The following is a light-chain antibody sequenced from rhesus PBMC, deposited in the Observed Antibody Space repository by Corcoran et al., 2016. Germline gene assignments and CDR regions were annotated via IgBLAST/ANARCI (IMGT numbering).Light chain of an antibody. V-gene: IGKV1-74*01. J-gene: IGKJ1*01. Sequence: DIQMTQSPSSLSASVGDRVTITCRASENVNNYLNWYQKKPGKAPKLLIYKASTLQSGVPSRFSGSGSGTDYPCTSSSLQSEDVATYYCQPNYGTPWTFGQGTKVDIK. CDR1: ENVNNY. CDR2: KAS. CDR3: QPNYGTPWT.